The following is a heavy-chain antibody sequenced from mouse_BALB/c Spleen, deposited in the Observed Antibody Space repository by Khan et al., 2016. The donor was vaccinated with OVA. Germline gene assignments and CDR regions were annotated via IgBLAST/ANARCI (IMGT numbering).Heavy chain of an antibody. Sequence: EVQLVESGGGLVKPGGSLKLSCVASGFTFSRYSMSWVRQTPEKRLEWVASISTGGSYTYYPDSVKGRFTLSRDNADNTLYLQMSSLRSEDTAIYYCARHEDYSGSRSSFDYWGQGTALTVSS. CDR2: ISTGGSYT. J-gene: IGHJ2*01. CDR3: ARHEDYSGSRSSFDY. D-gene: IGHD1-1*01. CDR1: GFTFSRYS. V-gene: IGHV5-9-3*01.